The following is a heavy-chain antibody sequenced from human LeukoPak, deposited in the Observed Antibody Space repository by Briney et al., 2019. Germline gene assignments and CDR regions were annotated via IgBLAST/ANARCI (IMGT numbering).Heavy chain of an antibody. Sequence: NAGESLKISCKGSGYSFTSYWIGWVRQMPGKGLEWMGIIYPGDSYTRYSPSFQGQVTISADKSISTAYLQWSSLKASDTAMYYCARPAYCSSTSCYEEPEYFQHWGQGTLVTVSS. CDR2: IYPGDSYT. D-gene: IGHD2-2*01. J-gene: IGHJ1*01. CDR3: ARPAYCSSTSCYEEPEYFQH. V-gene: IGHV5-51*01. CDR1: GYSFTSYW.